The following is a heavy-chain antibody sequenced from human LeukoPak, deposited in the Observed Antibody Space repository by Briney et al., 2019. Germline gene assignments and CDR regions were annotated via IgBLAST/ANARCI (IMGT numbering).Heavy chain of an antibody. CDR2: INHSGST. D-gene: IGHD6-13*01. CDR1: GGSFSGYY. CDR3: ARGHIAARVYGYYYGMDV. J-gene: IGHJ6*02. Sequence: SVTLSLTCAVYGGSFSGYYWSWLRQPPGKGLEWIGEINHSGSTNYNPSLKSRVNISVDTSKNQFSLKLSSVTAADTAVYYCARGHIAARVYGYYYGMDVWGQGTTVTVSS. V-gene: IGHV4-34*01.